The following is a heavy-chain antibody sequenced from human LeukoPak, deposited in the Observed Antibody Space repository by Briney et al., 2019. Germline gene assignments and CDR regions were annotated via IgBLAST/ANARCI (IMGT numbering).Heavy chain of an antibody. Sequence: ASVKVSCKASGYTFTGYYMHWVRQAPGQGLEWMGWINPDTGGTNYAQKFQGRVTMTRDTSISTAYMGLSRLRSDDTAVYYCARERFYSSGNYNNRIDYWGQGTLVTVSS. D-gene: IGHD3-10*01. CDR2: INPDTGGT. CDR1: GYTFTGYY. V-gene: IGHV1-2*02. J-gene: IGHJ4*02. CDR3: ARERFYSSGNYNNRIDY.